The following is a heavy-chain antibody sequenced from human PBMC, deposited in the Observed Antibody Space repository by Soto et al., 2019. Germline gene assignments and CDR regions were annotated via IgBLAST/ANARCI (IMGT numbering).Heavy chain of an antibody. CDR3: ARFQWQLEPDAFDI. D-gene: IGHD6-6*01. V-gene: IGHV1-18*01. Sequence: GASVKVFCKASGYTFTSYGISWVRQAPGQGLEWMGWISAYNGNTNYAQKLQGRVTMTTDTSTSTAYMELRSLRSDDTAVYYCARFQWQLEPDAFDIWGQGTMVTVSS. J-gene: IGHJ3*02. CDR2: ISAYNGNT. CDR1: GYTFTSYG.